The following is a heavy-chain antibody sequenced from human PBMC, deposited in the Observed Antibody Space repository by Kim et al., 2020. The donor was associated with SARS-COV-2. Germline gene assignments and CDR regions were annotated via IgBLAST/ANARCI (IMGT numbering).Heavy chain of an antibody. CDR1: GFTFSSYS. CDR3: ARYQGVRGVIQGGQYYYGMDV. Sequence: GGSLRLSCAASGFTFSSYSMNWVRQAPGKGLEWVSSISSSSSYIYYADSLKGRLTISRDNAKNSLYLQMNSLRAEDTAVYYCARYQGVRGVIQGGQYYYGMDVWGQGTTVTVSS. CDR2: ISSSSSYI. J-gene: IGHJ6*02. V-gene: IGHV3-21*01. D-gene: IGHD3-10*01.